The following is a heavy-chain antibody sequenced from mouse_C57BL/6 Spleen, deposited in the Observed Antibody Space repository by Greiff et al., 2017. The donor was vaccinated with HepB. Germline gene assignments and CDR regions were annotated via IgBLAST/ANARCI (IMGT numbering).Heavy chain of an antibody. J-gene: IGHJ1*03. D-gene: IGHD1-1*01. CDR2: ISYSGST. Sequence: EVMLVESGPGMVKPSQSLSLTCTVTGYSITSGYDWHWIRHFPGNQLEWMGYISYSGSTNYNPSLKSRISITHDTSKNHFFLKLNSVTTEDTATYYCARGDYGGYFDVWGTGTTVTVSS. CDR1: GYSITSGYD. V-gene: IGHV3-1*01. CDR3: ARGDYGGYFDV.